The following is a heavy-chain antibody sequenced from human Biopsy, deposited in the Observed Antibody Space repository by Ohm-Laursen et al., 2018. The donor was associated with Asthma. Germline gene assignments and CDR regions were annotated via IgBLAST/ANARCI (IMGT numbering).Heavy chain of an antibody. D-gene: IGHD3-22*01. CDR1: GFAVSRDH. CDR3: ARGDSSNWSHYYFDY. V-gene: IGHV3-53*01. Sequence: SLRLSCTASGFAVSRDHMFWVRQAPGKGLEWVSVIYSGGTSHTADSVRGRFTISRDYSKNTLYLQMHGLGAEDTAVYYCARGDSSNWSHYYFDYWGQGTLVTVSS. J-gene: IGHJ4*02. CDR2: IYSGGTS.